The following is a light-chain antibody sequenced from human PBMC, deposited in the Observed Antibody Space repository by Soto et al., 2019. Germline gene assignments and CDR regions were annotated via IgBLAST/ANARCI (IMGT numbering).Light chain of an antibody. CDR3: QQTYNSPPT. CDR1: QTISTY. CDR2: ATS. Sequence: DIQMTQSPSSLSASIGDRVTVTCRASQTISTYLNWYQQKAGKAPKLLVYATSFLQSGTPSRFNGSGSETNFTLTISSLQPEDFATYYCQQTYNSPPTFGQGTKVEVK. V-gene: IGKV1-39*01. J-gene: IGKJ1*01.